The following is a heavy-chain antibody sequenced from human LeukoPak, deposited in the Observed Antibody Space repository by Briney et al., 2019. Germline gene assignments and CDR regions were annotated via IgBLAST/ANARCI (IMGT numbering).Heavy chain of an antibody. Sequence: PSETLSLTCIVSGGSISSYYWSWIRQPPGKGLEWIGYIYYSGNTNYNPSLKSRVTISVDTSKSQFSLKLSSVTAADTAVYYCARTYGDYYYYGMDVWGQGTTVTVSS. CDR3: ARTYGDYYYYGMDV. CDR2: IYYSGNT. D-gene: IGHD4-17*01. CDR1: GGSISSYY. J-gene: IGHJ6*02. V-gene: IGHV4-59*01.